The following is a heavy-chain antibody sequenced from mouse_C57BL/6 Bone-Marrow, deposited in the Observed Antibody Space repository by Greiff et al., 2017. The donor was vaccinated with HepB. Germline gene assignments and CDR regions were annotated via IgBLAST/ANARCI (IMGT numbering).Heavy chain of an antibody. D-gene: IGHD1-1*01. CDR2: IYPGSGST. Sequence: QVQLQQPGAELVKPGASVKMSCKASGYTFTSYWITWVKQRPGQGLEWIGDIYPGSGSTNYNEKFKSKATLTVDTSSSTAYMQLSSLTSEDSAVYYGAREGYYGSSIHWYFDVWGTGTTVTVSS. CDR3: AREGYYGSSIHWYFDV. CDR1: GYTFTSYW. J-gene: IGHJ1*03. V-gene: IGHV1-55*01.